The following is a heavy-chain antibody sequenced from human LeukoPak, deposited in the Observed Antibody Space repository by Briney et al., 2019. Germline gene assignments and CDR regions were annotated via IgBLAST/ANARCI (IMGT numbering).Heavy chain of an antibody. J-gene: IGHJ4*02. Sequence: PGGSLRLSCAASGFTFSSYSMNWVRQAPGKGLEWVSSISSSSSYIYYADSVKGRFTISRDNAKNSLYLQMNSLRAEDTAVYYCAKQRITMVRGVILFDYWGQGTLVTVSS. CDR3: AKQRITMVRGVILFDY. V-gene: IGHV3-21*04. D-gene: IGHD3-10*01. CDR1: GFTFSSYS. CDR2: ISSSSSYI.